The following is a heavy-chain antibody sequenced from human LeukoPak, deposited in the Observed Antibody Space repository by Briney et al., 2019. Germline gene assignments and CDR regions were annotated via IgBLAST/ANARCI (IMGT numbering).Heavy chain of an antibody. CDR3: AREGSYYYGSGSYSYYYYYMDV. CDR1: GFTFSSYG. Sequence: PGGSLRLSCAASGFTFSSYGMHWVRQAPGKGLEWVAVISYDGSNKYYADSVKGRFTISRDNSKNTPYLQMNSLRAEDTALYYCAREGSYYYGSGSYSYYYYYMDVWGKGTTVTVSS. V-gene: IGHV3-30*03. CDR2: ISYDGSNK. D-gene: IGHD3-10*01. J-gene: IGHJ6*03.